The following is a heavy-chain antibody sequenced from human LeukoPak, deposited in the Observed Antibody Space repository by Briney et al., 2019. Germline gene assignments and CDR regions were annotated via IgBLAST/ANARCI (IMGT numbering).Heavy chain of an antibody. J-gene: IGHJ5*02. CDR1: GFTFSSYS. CDR3: ARDHYSNYNWFDP. Sequence: GGSLRLSCAASGFTFSSYSMNWVRQAPGKGLEWVSSISSSSSYIYCADSVKGRFTISRDNAKNSLYLQMNSLRAEDTAVYYCARDHYSNYNWFDPWGQGTLVTVSS. D-gene: IGHD4-11*01. CDR2: ISSSSSYI. V-gene: IGHV3-21*01.